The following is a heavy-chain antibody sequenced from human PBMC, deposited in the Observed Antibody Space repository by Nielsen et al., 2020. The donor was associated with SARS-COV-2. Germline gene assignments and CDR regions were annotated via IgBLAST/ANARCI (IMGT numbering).Heavy chain of an antibody. CDR1: GLTFDDFV. V-gene: IGHV3-9*01. CDR2: ISWNSGSI. J-gene: IGHJ6*02. CDR3: AKDSYYGMDF. Sequence: SRQLSWASSGLTFDDFVMHWARQAPGKGLEWVSGISWNSGSIGYADSVKGRFTISRDNAKNSLYLQTNSLRAEDTALYYCAKDSYYGMDFWGQGTPVTVSS.